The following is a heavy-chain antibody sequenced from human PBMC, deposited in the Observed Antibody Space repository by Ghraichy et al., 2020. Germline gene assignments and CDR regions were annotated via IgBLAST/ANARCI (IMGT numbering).Heavy chain of an antibody. CDR3: ARDRRYSSSGYAFDI. CDR1: GFTFSDYY. CDR2: ISSSSSYT. D-gene: IGHD6-13*01. V-gene: IGHV3-11*06. J-gene: IGHJ3*02. Sequence: GGSLRLYCAASGFTFSDYYMSWIRQAPGKGLEWVSYISSSSSYTNYADSVKGRFTISRDNAKNSLYLQMNSLRAEDTAVYYCARDRRYSSSGYAFDIWGQGTMVTVSS.